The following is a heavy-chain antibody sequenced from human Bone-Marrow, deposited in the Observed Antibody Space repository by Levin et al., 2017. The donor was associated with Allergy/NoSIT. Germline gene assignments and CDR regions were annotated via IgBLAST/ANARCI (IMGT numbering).Heavy chain of an antibody. J-gene: IGHJ4*02. CDR2: IIPIFGTA. V-gene: IGHV1-69*13. Sequence: AASVKVSCKASGGTFSSYAISWVRQAPGQGLEWMGGIIPIFGTANYAQKFQGRVTITADESTSTAYMELSSLRSEDTAVYYCARDEGLVWGGSGRYFDYWGQGTLVTVSS. D-gene: IGHD3-10*01. CDR3: ARDEGLVWGGSGRYFDY. CDR1: GGTFSSYA.